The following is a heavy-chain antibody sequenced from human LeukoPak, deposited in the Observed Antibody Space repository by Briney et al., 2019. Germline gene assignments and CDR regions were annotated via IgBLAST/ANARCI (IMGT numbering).Heavy chain of an antibody. D-gene: IGHD4-23*01. V-gene: IGHV4-59*01. Sequence: SETLSLTCTVSVGSIITYYWSWIRQPPGKGREWVGHLYYSVTTTYNPSLKSRVTTLVDTSKNQFSLKVSSVTAADTAVYYCARDRYGGNSGEFDYWGQGTLVTVSS. CDR3: ARDRYGGNSGEFDY. CDR2: LYYSVTT. CDR1: VGSIITYY. J-gene: IGHJ4*02.